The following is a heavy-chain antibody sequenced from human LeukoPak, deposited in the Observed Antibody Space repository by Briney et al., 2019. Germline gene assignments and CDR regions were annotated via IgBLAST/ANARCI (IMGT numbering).Heavy chain of an antibody. CDR2: ISYDGSNK. Sequence: HPGGSLRLSCAASGFTFSSYAMHWVRQAPGKRLEWVAVISYDGSNKYYADSVKGRFTISRDNSKNTLYLQMNSLRAEDTAVYYCARDPNYYDSSAPAFDIWGQGTMVTVSS. D-gene: IGHD3-22*01. V-gene: IGHV3-30-3*01. J-gene: IGHJ3*02. CDR3: ARDPNYYDSSAPAFDI. CDR1: GFTFSSYA.